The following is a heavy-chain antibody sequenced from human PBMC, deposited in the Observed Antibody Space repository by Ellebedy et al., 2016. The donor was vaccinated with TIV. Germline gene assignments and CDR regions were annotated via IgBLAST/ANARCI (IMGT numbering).Heavy chain of an antibody. D-gene: IGHD6-19*01. J-gene: IGHJ4*02. CDR2: IKQDGSEK. CDR3: ARELLSIAVAGALNY. V-gene: IGHV3-7*01. CDR1: GFTFSSYW. Sequence: GESLKISXAASGFTFSSYWMSWVRQAPGKGLEWVANIKQDGSEKYYVDSVKGRFTISRDNAKNSLYLQMNSLRAEDTAVYYCARELLSIAVAGALNYWGQGTLVTVSS.